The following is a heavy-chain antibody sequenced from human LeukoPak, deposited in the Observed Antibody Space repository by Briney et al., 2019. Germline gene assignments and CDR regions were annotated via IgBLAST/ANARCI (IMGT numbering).Heavy chain of an antibody. CDR3: ASSYGDYVFDAFDI. CDR1: GGTFSSYA. V-gene: IGHV1-69*06. D-gene: IGHD4-17*01. Sequence: ASVKVSCKASGGTFSSYAISWVRQAPGQGLEWVGGIIPIFGTANYAQKFQGRVTITADKSTSTAYMELSSLRSEDTAVYYCASSYGDYVFDAFDIWGQGTMVTVSS. CDR2: IIPIFGTA. J-gene: IGHJ3*02.